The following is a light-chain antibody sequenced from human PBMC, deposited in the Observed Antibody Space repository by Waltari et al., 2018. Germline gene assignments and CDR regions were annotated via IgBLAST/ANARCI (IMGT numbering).Light chain of an antibody. J-gene: IGLJ3*02. V-gene: IGLV2-8*01. CDR1: SSYVGRYHY. CDR2: DVT. CDR3: SSYADKQWV. Sequence: QSALTHAPPASESPGHSVTISCTGTSSYVGRYHYVSWYQHQPSKAPKLVIYDVTKRPSGVPDRFSGSKSGNTASLTVSGLQAEDEGDYYCSSYADKQWVFGGGTKLTVL.